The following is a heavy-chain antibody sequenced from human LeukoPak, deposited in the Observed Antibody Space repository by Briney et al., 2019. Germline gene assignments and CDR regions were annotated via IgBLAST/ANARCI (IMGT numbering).Heavy chain of an antibody. CDR3: AKGAGGSSYYNWFDP. V-gene: IGHV4-59*12. Sequence: SETLSLTCTVSGGSISSYYWSWIRQPPGKGLEWIGSIYYSGTTHYNPSLESRVTISVDTSKNQFSLKLASVTAADTAIYYCAKGAGGSSYYNWFDPWGQGTLVTVSS. J-gene: IGHJ5*02. D-gene: IGHD5-18*01. CDR1: GGSISSYY. CDR2: IYYSGTT.